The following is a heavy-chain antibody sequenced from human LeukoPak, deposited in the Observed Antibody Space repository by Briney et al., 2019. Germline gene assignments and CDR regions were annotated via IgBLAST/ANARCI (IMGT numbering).Heavy chain of an antibody. CDR3: ARDFTYYDFWSGNYYYYGMDV. J-gene: IGHJ6*02. CDR1: GFTFSSYG. D-gene: IGHD3-3*01. V-gene: IGHV3-30*03. CDR2: ISYDGSNK. Sequence: GGSLRLSCAASGFTFSSYGMHWVRQAPGKGLEWVAVISYDGSNKYYADSVKGRFTISRDNSKNTLYLQMNSLRAEDTAVYYCARDFTYYDFWSGNYYYYGMDVWGQGTTVTVSS.